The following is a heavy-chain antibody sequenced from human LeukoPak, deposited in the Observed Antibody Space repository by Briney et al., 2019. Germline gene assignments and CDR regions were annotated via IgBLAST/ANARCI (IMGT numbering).Heavy chain of an antibody. D-gene: IGHD3-3*01. V-gene: IGHV3-23*01. CDR2: ISGSGGST. J-gene: IGHJ3*02. CDR3: AKVPVFSLTISEVVTDDAFDI. Sequence: GGSLRLSCAASGFIFSSYAMSWVRQAPGKGLEWVSAISGSGGSTYYADSVKGRFTISRDNSKNTLYLQMKSLRAEDTAVYYCAKVPVFSLTISEVVTDDAFDIWGQGTIVTVSS. CDR1: GFIFSSYA.